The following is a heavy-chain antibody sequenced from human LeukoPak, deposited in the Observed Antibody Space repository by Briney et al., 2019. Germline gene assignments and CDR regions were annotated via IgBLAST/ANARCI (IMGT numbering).Heavy chain of an antibody. D-gene: IGHD3-3*01. CDR3: ARGSSTNYDFWSGYYTGGWFDP. CDR2: INHSGST. Sequence: SETLSLTCAVYGGSFSGYHWSWIRQPPGKGLEWIGEINHSGSTNYNPSLKSRVTISVDTSKNQFSLKLSSVTAADTAVYYCARGSSTNYDFWSGYYTGGWFDPWGQGTLVTVSS. J-gene: IGHJ5*02. CDR1: GGSFSGYH. V-gene: IGHV4-34*01.